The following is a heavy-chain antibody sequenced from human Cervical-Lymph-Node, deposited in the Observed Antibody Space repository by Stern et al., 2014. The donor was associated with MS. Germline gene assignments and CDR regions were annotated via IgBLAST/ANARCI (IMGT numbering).Heavy chain of an antibody. CDR2: ISSSSSYI. Sequence: EVQLVESGGGLVKPGGSLRLSCAASGFTFSSYSMNWVRQAPGKGLEWVSSISSSSSYIYYADSVKGRFTISRDNAKISLYLQMNSLRAEDTAVYYCARDPITMVRGVFYWGQGTLVTVSS. CDR1: GFTFSSYS. J-gene: IGHJ4*02. V-gene: IGHV3-21*01. CDR3: ARDPITMVRGVFY. D-gene: IGHD3-10*01.